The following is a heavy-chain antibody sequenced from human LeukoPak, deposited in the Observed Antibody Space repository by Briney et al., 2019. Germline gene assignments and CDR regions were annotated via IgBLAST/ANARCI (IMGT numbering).Heavy chain of an antibody. D-gene: IGHD1-20*01. CDR2: SSTHNSDT. V-gene: IGHV1-18*01. Sequence: ASVTVSCTASGYTFTIHGISWVRQAPGQGLEWMGWSSTHNSDTKYAQKFQGRVTMTTDTSTNTAYMELRDLRSDDTAVYYCAREGYNWNDRGDYYFDYWGQGTLVTVSS. J-gene: IGHJ4*02. CDR1: GYTFTIHG. CDR3: AREGYNWNDRGDYYFDY.